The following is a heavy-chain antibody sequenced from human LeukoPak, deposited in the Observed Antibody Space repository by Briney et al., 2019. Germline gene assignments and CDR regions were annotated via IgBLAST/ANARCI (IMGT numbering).Heavy chain of an antibody. CDR2: ISGSGGST. CDR1: GFTFSSYA. D-gene: IGHD4-17*01. V-gene: IGHV3-23*01. CDR3: AKDLYKLTTVTTFGDY. Sequence: PGASLRLSCAASGFTFSSYAMSWVRQAPGKGLEWVSAISGSGGSTYYADSVKGRFTISRDNSKNTLYLQMNSLRAEDTDVYYCAKDLYKLTTVTTFGDYWGQGTLVTVSS. J-gene: IGHJ4*02.